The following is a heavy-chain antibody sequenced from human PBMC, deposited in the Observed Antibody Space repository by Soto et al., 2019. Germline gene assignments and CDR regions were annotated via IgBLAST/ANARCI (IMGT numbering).Heavy chain of an antibody. D-gene: IGHD4-17*01. CDR2: ISGSGGST. CDR3: ARKTTVTSISDY. Sequence: GGSLRLSCAASGFTFSSYAMSWVRQAPGKGLEWVSAISGSGGSTYYADSVKGRFTISRDNSKNTLYLQMNSLRAEDTAVYYCARKTTVTSISDYWGQGTLVTVSS. V-gene: IGHV3-23*01. J-gene: IGHJ4*02. CDR1: GFTFSSYA.